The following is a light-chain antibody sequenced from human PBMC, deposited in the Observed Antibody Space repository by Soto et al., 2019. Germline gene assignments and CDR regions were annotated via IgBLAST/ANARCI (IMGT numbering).Light chain of an antibody. V-gene: IGKV3-11*01. CDR1: ESVSSY. Sequence: EIVLTQSPATLSLSPGERATLSCRASESVSSYLAWYQQKPGQAPRLLIYDASNRATGIPARFSGSGSGTDFTRTIGSLEPEDFAVYYCQQRSNGPLFTFGPGTKVDIK. CDR3: QQRSNGPLFT. J-gene: IGKJ3*01. CDR2: DAS.